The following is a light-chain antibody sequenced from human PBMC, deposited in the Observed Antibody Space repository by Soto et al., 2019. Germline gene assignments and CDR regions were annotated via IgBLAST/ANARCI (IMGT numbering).Light chain of an antibody. CDR3: QQYSIWRT. CDR1: ESVSTN. V-gene: IGKV3-15*01. Sequence: VMTQSPATLALSPCEMATLSCRASESVSTNLAWYQQKAGQAPRLLIYGASTRATGIPARFSGSGSGTEFTLTISSLQSEDFAVYYCQQYSIWRTFGQGTKVDIK. J-gene: IGKJ1*01. CDR2: GAS.